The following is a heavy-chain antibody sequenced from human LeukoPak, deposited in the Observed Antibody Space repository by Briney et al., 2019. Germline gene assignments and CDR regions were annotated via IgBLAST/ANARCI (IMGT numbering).Heavy chain of an antibody. Sequence: SSETLSLTCAVYGGSFGGYYWSWIRQPPGKGLEWIGEINHSGSTNYNPSLKSRVTISVDTSKNQFSLKLSSVTAADTAVYYCARDRGYTYGYDYWGQGTLVTVSS. V-gene: IGHV4-34*01. D-gene: IGHD5-18*01. CDR1: GGSFGGYY. J-gene: IGHJ4*02. CDR3: ARDRGYTYGYDY. CDR2: INHSGST.